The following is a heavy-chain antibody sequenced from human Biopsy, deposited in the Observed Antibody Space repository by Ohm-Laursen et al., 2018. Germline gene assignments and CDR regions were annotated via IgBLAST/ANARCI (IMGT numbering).Heavy chain of an antibody. Sequence: GSSVKVSCKVPGGTFSNYGVNWVRQAPGQGLEWLGGNIPILGTGSYAQKFQGRITMTIDAATSTGYMDLRSLKSDDTAVYYCARIAAAGWDDYWGQGTLVTVSS. D-gene: IGHD6-25*01. J-gene: IGHJ4*02. CDR1: GGTFSNYG. CDR3: ARIAAAGWDDY. CDR2: NIPILGTG. V-gene: IGHV1-69*05.